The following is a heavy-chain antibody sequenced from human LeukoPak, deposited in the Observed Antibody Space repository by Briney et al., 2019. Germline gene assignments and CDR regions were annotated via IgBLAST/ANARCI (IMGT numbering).Heavy chain of an antibody. D-gene: IGHD3-22*01. J-gene: IGHJ4*02. CDR3: ARVPPFYDSSGYYYDY. V-gene: IGHV4-34*01. CDR2: INHSGST. CDR1: GGSFSGYY. Sequence: SETLSLTCAVYGGSFSGYYWSWIRQPPGKGLEWIGEINHSGSTNYNPSLKSRVTISVDTSKNQFSLKLSSVTAADTAVYYCARVPPFYDSSGYYYDYWGQGTLVTVSS.